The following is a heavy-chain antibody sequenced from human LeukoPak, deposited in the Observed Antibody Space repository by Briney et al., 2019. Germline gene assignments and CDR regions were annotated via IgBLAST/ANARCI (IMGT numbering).Heavy chain of an antibody. CDR1: GFSISSGYY. CDR2: IFHSGST. J-gene: IGHJ4*02. D-gene: IGHD4-17*01. CDR3: VGYGDYVSY. Sequence: PSETLSLTCTVSGFSISSGYYWGWIRQPPGKGLEWIGSIFHSGSTFYNPSLKSRGTISVDTSKNQFSLKLTSVTAADTAVYYCVGYGDYVSYWGQGTLVPVSS. V-gene: IGHV4-38-2*02.